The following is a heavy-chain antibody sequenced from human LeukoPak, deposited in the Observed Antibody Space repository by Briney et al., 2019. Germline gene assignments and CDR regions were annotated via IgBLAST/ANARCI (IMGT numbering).Heavy chain of an antibody. Sequence: GASVKVSCKVSGYTLTELSMHWVRQAPGKGLEWMGGFDPEDGETIYAQKFQGRVTMTEDTSTDTAYMELSSLRSEDTAVYYCATGLGYSSSWYHPYYWGQGTLVTVSS. CDR2: FDPEDGET. CDR3: ATGLGYSSSWYHPYY. J-gene: IGHJ4*02. D-gene: IGHD6-13*01. CDR1: GYTLTELS. V-gene: IGHV1-24*01.